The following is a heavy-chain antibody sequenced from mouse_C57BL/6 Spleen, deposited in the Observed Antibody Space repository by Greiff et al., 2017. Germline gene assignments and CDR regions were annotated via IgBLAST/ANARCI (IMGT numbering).Heavy chain of an antibody. D-gene: IGHD1-1*01. CDR1: GYSITSGYY. CDR2: ISYDGSN. Sequence: EVKLEESGPGLVKPSQSLSLTCSVTGYSITSGYYWNWIRQFPGNKLEWMGYISYDGSNNYNPSLKNRISITRDTSKNQFFLKLNSVTTEDTATYYCAREGANYYGSSPYYFDYWGQGTTLTVSS. V-gene: IGHV3-6*01. CDR3: AREGANYYGSSPYYFDY. J-gene: IGHJ2*01.